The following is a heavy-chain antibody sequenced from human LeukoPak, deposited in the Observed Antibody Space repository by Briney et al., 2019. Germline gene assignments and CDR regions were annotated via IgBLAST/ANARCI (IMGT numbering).Heavy chain of an antibody. J-gene: IGHJ4*02. V-gene: IGHV4-34*01. CDR2: INHSGST. CDR3: ARVKSSWYMYFDY. D-gene: IGHD6-13*01. Sequence: SETLSLTCAVYGGSFSGYYSSWIRQPPGKGLEWIGEINHSGSTNYNPSLKSRVTISVDTSKNQFSLKLSSVTAADTAVYYCARVKSSWYMYFDYWGQGTLVTVSS. CDR1: GGSFSGYY.